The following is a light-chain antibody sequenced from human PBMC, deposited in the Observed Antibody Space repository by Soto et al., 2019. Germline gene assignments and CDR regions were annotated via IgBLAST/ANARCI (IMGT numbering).Light chain of an antibody. CDR3: QQYNTLWT. CDR2: EAS. V-gene: IGKV1-5*03. J-gene: IGKJ1*01. Sequence: DIQMTQSPSTLSASVGDRVTITCRASQSINNWLAWYQQKPGKAPKLLIREASSLESGVPSRFSGSGSGTEFTRTISSLQPDDFATYYCQQYNTLWTFGQGTKVEVK. CDR1: QSINNW.